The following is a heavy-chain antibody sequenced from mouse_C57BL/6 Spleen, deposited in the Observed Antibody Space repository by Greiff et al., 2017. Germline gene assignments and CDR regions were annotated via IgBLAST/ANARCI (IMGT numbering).Heavy chain of an antibody. Sequence: VQLKESVAELVRPGASVKLSCTASGFTIKNTYMHWVKQRPEQGLEWIGRIAPANGNTKYAPKFQGKATITADTSSNTAYLQLSSLTSEDTAIYYCARMESKRYFDVWGTGTTVTVSS. D-gene: IGHD2-3*01. CDR2: IAPANGNT. CDR1: GFTIKNTY. J-gene: IGHJ1*03. V-gene: IGHV14-3*01. CDR3: ARMESKRYFDV.